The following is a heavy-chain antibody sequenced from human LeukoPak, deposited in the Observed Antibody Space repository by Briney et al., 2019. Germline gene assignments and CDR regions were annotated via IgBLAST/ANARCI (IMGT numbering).Heavy chain of an antibody. J-gene: IGHJ4*02. CDR2: ISSSSSYT. CDR1: GFTFSDYY. CDR3: ARDLLSGDCLDY. D-gene: IGHD2-21*02. V-gene: IGHV3-11*06. Sequence: RGSLRLSCAASGFTFSDYYMSWIRQAPGKGLEWVSYISSSSSYTNYADSVKGRFTISRDNAKNSLYLQMNSLRAEDTAVYYCARDLLSGDCLDYWGQGTLVTVSS.